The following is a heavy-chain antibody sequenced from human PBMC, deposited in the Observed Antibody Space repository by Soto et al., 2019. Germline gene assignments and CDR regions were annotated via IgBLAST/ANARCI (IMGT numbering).Heavy chain of an antibody. D-gene: IGHD6-13*01. CDR1: GGSFSGYY. J-gene: IGHJ5*02. CDR2: INHSGST. Sequence: QVQLQQWGAGLLKPSETLSLTCAVYGGSFSGYYWSWIRQPPGKGLEWIGEINHSGSTNYNPSLKSRVTISVDTSKNHFSLKLSSVTAADTAVYYCARGGIAAAGLDPWGQGTLVTVSS. CDR3: ARGGIAAAGLDP. V-gene: IGHV4-34*01.